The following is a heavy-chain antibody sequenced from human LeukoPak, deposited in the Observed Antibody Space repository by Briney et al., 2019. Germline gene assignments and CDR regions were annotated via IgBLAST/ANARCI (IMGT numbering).Heavy chain of an antibody. CDR2: ISDDGRNI. Sequence: GGSLRLSSAASGFTFSSYAMHWVRQAPGRGLEWVAVISDDGRNIYYADSVKGRFTISSDNSKNTLYLQMNSLRAEDTAVYYCARAKLRDTFDYWGQGTLVTVSS. CDR3: ARAKLRDTFDY. D-gene: IGHD1-7*01. CDR1: GFTFSSYA. J-gene: IGHJ4*02. V-gene: IGHV3-30*04.